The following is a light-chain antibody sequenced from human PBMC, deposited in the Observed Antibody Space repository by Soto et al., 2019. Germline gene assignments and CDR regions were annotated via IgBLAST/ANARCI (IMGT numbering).Light chain of an antibody. CDR1: LGISIH. J-gene: IGKJ4*01. CDR2: DTS. V-gene: IGKV1-39*01. CDR3: QQGYRSPLT. Sequence: DIQMTQSPSSLSASVGDRVTLTCRASLGISIHLNWYQHRPGKAPELLIYDTSNLQSGVPSRFSGSGSGTDFSLTINSLQPEDVATYYCQQGYRSPLTFGGGTRVE.